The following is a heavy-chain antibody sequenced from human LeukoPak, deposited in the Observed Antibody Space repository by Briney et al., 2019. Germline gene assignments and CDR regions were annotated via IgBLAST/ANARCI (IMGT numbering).Heavy chain of an antibody. CDR3: ARDGTAAGLYFDL. CDR1: GFTFSSYW. J-gene: IGHJ4*01. V-gene: IGHV3-7*01. D-gene: IGHD6-13*01. CDR2: IRQDGGEK. Sequence: PGGSLRLSCAVSGFTFSSYWMNWVRQAPGKGLGWVASIRQDGGEKSYVDSVKGRFIISRDNTKNSLYLQINSLRAEDTAMYYCARDGTAAGLYFDLWGQGTLVTVSS.